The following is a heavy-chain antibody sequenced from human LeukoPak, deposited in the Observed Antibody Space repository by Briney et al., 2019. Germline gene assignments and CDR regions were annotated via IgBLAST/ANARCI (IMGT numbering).Heavy chain of an antibody. V-gene: IGHV1-46*01. CDR1: GYTFTSNY. D-gene: IGHD5-24*01. Sequence: ASVKVSCTASGYTFTSNYIHWVRQAPGQGLEWMGMIYPRDGSTSYAQKFQGRVTITADESTSTAYMELSSLRSEDTAVYYCASDGKEDGYNSGYWGQGTLVTVSS. CDR3: ASDGKEDGYNSGY. CDR2: IYPRDGST. J-gene: IGHJ4*02.